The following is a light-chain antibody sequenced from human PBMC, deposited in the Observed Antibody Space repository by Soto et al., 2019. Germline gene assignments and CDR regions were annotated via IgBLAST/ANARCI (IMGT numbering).Light chain of an antibody. CDR1: QSISGTF. CDR3: QQYHNWPPIT. CDR2: DAS. Sequence: EVVLTQSPVTLSLSPGERATLSCRAGQSISGTFLNWYQQKPGQAPRLLIYDASNRASGIPARFSGSGSETDFTLTISSLQSEDSAVYYCQQYHNWPPITFGQGTRLEIK. V-gene: IGKV3-11*01. J-gene: IGKJ5*01.